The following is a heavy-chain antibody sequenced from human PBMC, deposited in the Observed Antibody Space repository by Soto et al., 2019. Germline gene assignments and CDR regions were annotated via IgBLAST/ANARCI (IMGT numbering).Heavy chain of an antibody. J-gene: IGHJ4*02. V-gene: IGHV3-66*01. CDR2: IYSGGST. D-gene: IGHD5-12*01. CDR3: ARDLGMATIRDY. CDR1: GFTVSSNY. Sequence: GGSLRLSCAASGFTVSSNYMSWVRQAPGKGLEWVSVIYSGGSTYYADSVKGRFTISRDNSKNTLYLQMNSLRAEDTAVYYCARDLGMATIRDYWGQGTLVTVSS.